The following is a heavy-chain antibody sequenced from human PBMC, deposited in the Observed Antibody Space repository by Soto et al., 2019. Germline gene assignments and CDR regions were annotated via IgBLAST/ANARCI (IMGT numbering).Heavy chain of an antibody. CDR3: ARDLYYYDSSGYYPYFDY. V-gene: IGHV3-30-3*01. Sequence: PGGSLRLSCAASGFTFSSYSMHWVRQAPGKGLEWVAVISYDGSNKYYADSVKGRFTISRDNSKNTLYLQMNSLRAEDTAVYYCARDLYYYDSSGYYPYFDYWGQGTLVTV. D-gene: IGHD3-22*01. CDR1: GFTFSSYS. CDR2: ISYDGSNK. J-gene: IGHJ4*02.